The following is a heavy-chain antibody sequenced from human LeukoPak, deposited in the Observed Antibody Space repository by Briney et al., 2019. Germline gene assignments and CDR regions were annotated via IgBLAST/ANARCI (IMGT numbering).Heavy chain of an antibody. J-gene: IGHJ4*02. CDR2: ISSSGTTM. CDR3: TRDRSRAEDD. Sequence: GGSLRLSCAASGFTFSSYELNWVRQAPGKGLEWVSYISSSGTTMYYADSVKGRFTISRDNANNLLYLQMNSLRGEDTAVYYCTRDRSRAEDDWGQGTLVTVSS. D-gene: IGHD1-14*01. V-gene: IGHV3-48*03. CDR1: GFTFSSYE.